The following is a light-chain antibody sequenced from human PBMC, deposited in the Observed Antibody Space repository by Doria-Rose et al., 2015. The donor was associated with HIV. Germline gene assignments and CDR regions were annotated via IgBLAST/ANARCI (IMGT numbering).Light chain of an antibody. Sequence: DIRMTQSPESLSMSLGERATLNCKSNQSLLYTSKNYLAWYQQKPGQPPKLLIYWASTRQSGVPARFSGSGSETDFTLTISSLEAEDVAVYYCQQYYDTPSFGPGTTVDIK. J-gene: IGKJ3*01. CDR2: WAS. CDR3: QQYYDTPS. V-gene: IGKV4-1*01. CDR1: QSLLYTSKNY.